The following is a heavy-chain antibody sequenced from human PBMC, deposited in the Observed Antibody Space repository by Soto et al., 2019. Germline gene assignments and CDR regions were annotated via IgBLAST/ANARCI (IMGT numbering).Heavy chain of an antibody. CDR1: GFTFSSYA. Sequence: PGGSLRLSCAASGFTFSSYAMHWVRQAPGKGLEWVAVISHDGSNKYYADSVKGRFAISRDNSKNTLYLQMNSLRAEDTAVYYCARDFGYDSSGYDYWGQGTLVTVS. CDR3: ARDFGYDSSGYDY. J-gene: IGHJ4*02. CDR2: ISHDGSNK. D-gene: IGHD3-22*01. V-gene: IGHV3-30*03.